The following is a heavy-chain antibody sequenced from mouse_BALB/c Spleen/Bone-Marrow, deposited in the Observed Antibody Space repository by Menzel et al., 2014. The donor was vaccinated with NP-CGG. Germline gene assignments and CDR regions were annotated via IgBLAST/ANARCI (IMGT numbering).Heavy chain of an antibody. CDR2: INGNGGSS. V-gene: IGHV5-6-3*01. J-gene: IGHJ2*01. CDR1: GITFSNYG. Sequence: VHLVESGGGLVQPGGSLKLSCAASGITFSNYGMSWIRQTPDKRLELVATINGNGGSSYYPDSVKGRFTISRDNAKNTLYLQMSSLKSEDTAMYYCARVAYYNVYFDYWGQGTTLTVSS. CDR3: ARVAYYNVYFDY. D-gene: IGHD2-12*01.